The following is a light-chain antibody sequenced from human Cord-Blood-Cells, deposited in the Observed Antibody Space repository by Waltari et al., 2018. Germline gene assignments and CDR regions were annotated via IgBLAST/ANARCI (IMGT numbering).Light chain of an antibody. V-gene: IGKV3-15*01. CDR2: GAS. Sequence: EILLTQSPATLSVSPRERATLSCRASQSVSSNLAGYQQKPGQAPRLLIYGASTRATGIPARFSGSGSGTEFTLTISSLQSEDFAVYYCQQYNNWPPLTFGGGTKVEIK. CDR1: QSVSSN. CDR3: QQYNNWPPLT. J-gene: IGKJ4*01.